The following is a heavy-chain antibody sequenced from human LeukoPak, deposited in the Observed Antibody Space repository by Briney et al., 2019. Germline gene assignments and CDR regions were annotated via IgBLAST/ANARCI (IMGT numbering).Heavy chain of an antibody. D-gene: IGHD2-2*01. J-gene: IGHJ3*02. Sequence: ASVKVSCKASGYTFTNSDINWVRQAPGQGLERMGWISVYNGKTNYAQKLQGRVTMTTDTSTSTAYMELRSLRSDDTAMYYCARDRVRRSGTGGAFDIWGQGTMVTVSS. CDR1: GYTFTNSD. V-gene: IGHV1-18*01. CDR2: ISVYNGKT. CDR3: ARDRVRRSGTGGAFDI.